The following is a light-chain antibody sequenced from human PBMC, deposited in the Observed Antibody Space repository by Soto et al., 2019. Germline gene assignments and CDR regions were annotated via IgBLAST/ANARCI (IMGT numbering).Light chain of an antibody. CDR2: GVY. CDR1: DSDVGGYNY. Sequence: QSALTQPASVSGSPGQSITISCTGTDSDVGGYNYVSWYQQHPDKAPKLMIFGVYNRPSGVSNRFFGSKSGNTASLTISGLQSEDEADYYCSSFTNNNTPHVVFGGGTKLTVL. V-gene: IGLV2-14*01. J-gene: IGLJ2*01. CDR3: SSFTNNNTPHVV.